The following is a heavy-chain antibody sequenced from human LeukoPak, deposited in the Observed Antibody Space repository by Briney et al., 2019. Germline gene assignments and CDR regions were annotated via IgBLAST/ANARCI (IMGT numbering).Heavy chain of an antibody. CDR1: GFTVSSNY. V-gene: IGHV3-53*05. Sequence: PGGSLRLSCAASGFTVSSNYMSWVRQAPGKGLEWVSVIYSGGSTYYADSVKGRSTISRDNARNSLFLQMNSLRAEDAALYYCAKDEYYYGSGSYFDSWGQGTLVTVSS. CDR3: AKDEYYYGSGSYFDS. CDR2: IYSGGST. J-gene: IGHJ4*02. D-gene: IGHD3-10*01.